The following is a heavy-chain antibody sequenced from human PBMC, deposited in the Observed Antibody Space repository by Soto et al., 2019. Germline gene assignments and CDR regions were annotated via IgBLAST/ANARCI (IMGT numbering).Heavy chain of an antibody. D-gene: IGHD5-12*01. CDR3: ARDRAGYNSVWGAFDI. J-gene: IGHJ3*02. CDR1: GGSISGYY. V-gene: IGHV4-59*01. Sequence: SETLSLTCTVSGGSISGYYWSWIRQPPEKGLEWIGFVYNGGSTKYNPSLKSRVTISGDTSKNELSLKLSSVTAADTAVYFCARDRAGYNSVWGAFDIWGQGSPGHSLL. CDR2: VYNGGST.